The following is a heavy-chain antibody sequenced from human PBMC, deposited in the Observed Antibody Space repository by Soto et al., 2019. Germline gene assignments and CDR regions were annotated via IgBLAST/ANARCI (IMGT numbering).Heavy chain of an antibody. J-gene: IGHJ4*02. Sequence: GGSLRLSCAASGFTFTRYSMNWVRQAPGKGLEWVSSISSTTNYIYYADSMKGRFTVSRDNAKNSVYLEMNSLSAEDTAVYYCARESEGLTTNFDFSCQAILVTGS. V-gene: IGHV3-21*01. CDR3: ARESEGLTTNFDF. CDR1: GFTFTRYS. CDR2: ISSTTNYI.